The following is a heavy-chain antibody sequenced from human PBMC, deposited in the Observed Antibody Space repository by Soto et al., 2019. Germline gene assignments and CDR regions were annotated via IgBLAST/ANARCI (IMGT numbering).Heavy chain of an antibody. J-gene: IGHJ4*02. Sequence: PGWSLRLSCASSVFIFHDYAMSWVRQAPGKGLDWVALITSTGDRIYYADFVKGRFTISRDNSNKTLYLQISSLGAGDSATYYCAKVTGHYPWGFDFWGRGTLVTVSS. CDR2: ITSTGDRI. D-gene: IGHD3-9*01. V-gene: IGHV3-23*01. CDR3: AKVTGHYPWGFDF. CDR1: VFIFHDYA.